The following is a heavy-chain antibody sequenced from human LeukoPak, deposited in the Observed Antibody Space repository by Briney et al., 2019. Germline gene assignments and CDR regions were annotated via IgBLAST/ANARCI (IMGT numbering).Heavy chain of an antibody. V-gene: IGHV3-15*07. J-gene: IGHJ4*02. Sequence: GGSLRLSCAASGFTFKNAWMSWVRQAPGKGLEWVGRIKSKTDGGTTDYAAAVKGRFTISRDDSKSTLYLQMNSLKTEDTALYYCTTWNYDILTGYSIRGQGTLVTVSS. CDR1: GFTFKNAW. D-gene: IGHD3-9*01. CDR2: IKSKTDGGTT. CDR3: TTWNYDILTGYSI.